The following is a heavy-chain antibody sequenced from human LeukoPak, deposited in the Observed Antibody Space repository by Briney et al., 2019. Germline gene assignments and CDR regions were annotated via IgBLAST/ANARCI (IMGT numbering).Heavy chain of an antibody. Sequence: ASVKVSCKTSGYTFTDIGVTWVRQAPGQGLEWVGWISSYSGSAEYALKLQGRVTMTTETSTNTAYMDLRTPRSDGTGVYYCARGATTDYWGQGTLVTVSS. CDR1: GYTFTDIG. D-gene: IGHD1-26*01. V-gene: IGHV1-18*01. CDR3: ARGATTDY. CDR2: ISSYSGSA. J-gene: IGHJ4*02.